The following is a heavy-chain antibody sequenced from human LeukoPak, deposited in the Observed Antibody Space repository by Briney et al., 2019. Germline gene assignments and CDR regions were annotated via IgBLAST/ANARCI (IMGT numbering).Heavy chain of an antibody. CDR3: ARELRSVETPRYNYFDY. D-gene: IGHD4-23*01. Sequence: ASVKVSCKVSGYTFTDYYVHWVRQAPGQGLEWVGIINPSFGSTTYAQSFQGRVAMTRDTSTSTVYMELSSLRSEDTAVYYCARELRSVETPRYNYFDYWGQGTLVTVSS. CDR1: GYTFTDYY. CDR2: INPSFGST. J-gene: IGHJ4*02. V-gene: IGHV1-46*01.